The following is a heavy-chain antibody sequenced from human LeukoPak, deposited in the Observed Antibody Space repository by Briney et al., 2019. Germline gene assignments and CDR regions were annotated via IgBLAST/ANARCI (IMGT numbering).Heavy chain of an antibody. CDR2: ISWDGKNT. CDR3: ARDKMDV. Sequence: SGGSLRLSCAASGFIFDGYAMHWVRQPPGKGLEWVSLISWDGKNTKYIDSVKGRFTISRDNTTNSVFLQMNTLTTEDTALYYCARDKMDVWGHGTTVTVSS. J-gene: IGHJ6*02. CDR1: GFIFDGYA. V-gene: IGHV3-43*01.